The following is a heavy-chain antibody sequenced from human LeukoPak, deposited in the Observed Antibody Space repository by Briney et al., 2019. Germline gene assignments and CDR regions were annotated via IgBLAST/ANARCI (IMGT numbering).Heavy chain of an antibody. V-gene: IGHV3-53*01. CDR1: GFTFSSYA. D-gene: IGHD3-10*01. J-gene: IGHJ6*03. CDR2: ICSGGST. CDR3: ARIYGSGSYWSRHYYYYMDV. Sequence: GGSLRLSCAASGFTFSSYAMSWVRQAPGKGLEWVSVICSGGSTYYADSVKGRFTISRDNSKNTLYLQMNSLRAEDTAVYYCARIYGSGSYWSRHYYYYMDVWGKGTTVTISS.